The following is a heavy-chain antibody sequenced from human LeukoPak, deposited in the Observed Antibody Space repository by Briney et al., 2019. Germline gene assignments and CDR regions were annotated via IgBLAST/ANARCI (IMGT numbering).Heavy chain of an antibody. V-gene: IGHV1-46*01. Sequence: ASVKVSCKASGYTFTSYYMHWVRQAPGQGLEWMGIINPSGGSTSYAQKFQGRVTMTRDMSTSTVYMELSSLRSEDTALYYCAREHGGYSGYDHWGQGTLVTVSS. D-gene: IGHD5-12*01. CDR2: INPSGGST. CDR3: AREHGGYSGYDH. CDR1: GYTFTSYY. J-gene: IGHJ5*02.